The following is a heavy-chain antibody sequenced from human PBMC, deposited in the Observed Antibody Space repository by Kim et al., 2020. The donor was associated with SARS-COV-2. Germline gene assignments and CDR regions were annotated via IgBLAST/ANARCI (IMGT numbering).Heavy chain of an antibody. J-gene: IGHJ4*02. CDR1: GLYV. CDR2: MSFYGFSI. D-gene: IGHD6-19*01. V-gene: IGHV3-30*03. CDR3: ATEGGTSGRCGYFDY. Sequence: GGSLRLSCATSGLYVIHWFRQAPGTGLEWLAAMSFYGFSIYFADSVKGRFTISRDDSKNMVWLQLNNLREEDSAMYYCATEGGTSGRCGYFDYWSQGTLVTVSS.